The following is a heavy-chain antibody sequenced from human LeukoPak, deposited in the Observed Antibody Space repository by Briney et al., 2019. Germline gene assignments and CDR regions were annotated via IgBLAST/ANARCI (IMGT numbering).Heavy chain of an antibody. J-gene: IGHJ6*02. V-gene: IGHV5-51*01. CDR1: GYSFTSYW. D-gene: IGHD6-6*01. CDR2: IYPGDSDT. Sequence: GESLKISCKGSGYSFTSYWIGWVRQMPGKGLEWMGIIYPGDSDTRYSPSFQGQVTISADKSISTAYLQWSSLKASDTAMYYCARHLSPVPLAPNYYYGMDVWGQGTTVTVSS. CDR3: ARHLSPVPLAPNYYYGMDV.